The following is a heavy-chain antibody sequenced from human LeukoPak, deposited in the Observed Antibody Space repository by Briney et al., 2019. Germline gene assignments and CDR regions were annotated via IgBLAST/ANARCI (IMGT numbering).Heavy chain of an antibody. V-gene: IGHV4-59*01. Sequence: SETLSLTCTVSGGSISSYYWSLIRHPPGKGLEWIGYIYYSGSTNYSPSLKSRFTISVDTSKNQFSLKLSSVTAADTAVYYCARAKAGAFDIWGQGTMVTVSS. CDR3: ARAKAGAFDI. J-gene: IGHJ3*02. CDR2: IYYSGST. D-gene: IGHD3-10*01. CDR1: GGSISSYY.